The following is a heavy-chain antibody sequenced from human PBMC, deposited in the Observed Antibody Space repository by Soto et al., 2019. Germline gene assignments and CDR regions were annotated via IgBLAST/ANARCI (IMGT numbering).Heavy chain of an antibody. D-gene: IGHD6-19*01. V-gene: IGHV4-39*01. CDR1: GGSISSSSYY. CDR2: IYYSGRT. Sequence: QLQLQESGTGLVKPSETLFLTCTVSGGSISSSSYYWGWIRQPPGKGLEWLGSIYYSGRTYFNPSLKRRVTISVETSKTQFPLKLSPVTAAETAVYCGAIVQGYSRGWLDYWGQGTLVTVSS. J-gene: IGHJ4*02. CDR3: AIVQGYSRGWLDY.